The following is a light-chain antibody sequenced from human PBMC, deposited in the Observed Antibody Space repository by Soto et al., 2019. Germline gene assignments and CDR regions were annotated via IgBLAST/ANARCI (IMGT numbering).Light chain of an antibody. CDR3: QQLNSYPPT. Sequence: IQLTQSPSFLSASVGDRVTITCRASQGISSYLAWYQQKPGKAPKLLIYAASTLQSGVPSRFSGSGSGTDFTLTISSLQPEDFATYYCQQLNSYPPTFGGGTKVEIK. J-gene: IGKJ4*01. CDR2: AAS. V-gene: IGKV1-9*01. CDR1: QGISSY.